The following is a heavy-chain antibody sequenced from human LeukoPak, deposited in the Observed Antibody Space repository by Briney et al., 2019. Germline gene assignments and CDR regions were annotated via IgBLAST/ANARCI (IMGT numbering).Heavy chain of an antibody. J-gene: IGHJ4*02. CDR2: INHSGST. CDR3: ARGKVRWLVT. Sequence: SETLSLTRAVYGGSFSGYYWSWIRQPPGKGLEWIGEINHSGSTNYNPSLKSRVTISVDTSKNQFSLKLSSVTAADTAVYYCARGKVRWLVTWGQGTLVTVSS. CDR1: GGSFSGYY. V-gene: IGHV4-34*01. D-gene: IGHD6-19*01.